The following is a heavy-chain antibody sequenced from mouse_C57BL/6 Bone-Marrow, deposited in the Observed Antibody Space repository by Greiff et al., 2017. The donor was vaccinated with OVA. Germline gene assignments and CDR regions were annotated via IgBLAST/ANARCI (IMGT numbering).Heavy chain of an antibody. D-gene: IGHD1-1*01. V-gene: IGHV2-2*01. CDR2: IWSGGST. CDR1: GFSLTSYG. Sequence: QVQLQQSGPGLVQPSQRLSITCTVSGFSLTSYGVHWVRQSPGKGLEWLGVIWSGGSTAYNAAFISRLSIIKDNSKSQVFFKMNSLQAYDTAIYYCATNYYGPPPLAMDYWGQGTSVTVSS. J-gene: IGHJ4*01. CDR3: ATNYYGPPPLAMDY.